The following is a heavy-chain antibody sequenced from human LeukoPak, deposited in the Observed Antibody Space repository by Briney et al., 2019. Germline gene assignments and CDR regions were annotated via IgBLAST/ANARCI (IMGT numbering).Heavy chain of an antibody. CDR3: ARGQVNYYDSSGYYNDAFDI. CDR2: IYYSGST. V-gene: IGHV4-59*13. CDR1: SGSISSYY. J-gene: IGHJ3*02. D-gene: IGHD3-22*01. Sequence: SETLSLTCTVSSGSISSYYWSWIRQPPGKGMEWIGYIYYSGSTNYNPSLKSRVTISVDTYKNQISLKLSSVTAADTAVYYCARGQVNYYDSSGYYNDAFDIWGQGTMVTVSS.